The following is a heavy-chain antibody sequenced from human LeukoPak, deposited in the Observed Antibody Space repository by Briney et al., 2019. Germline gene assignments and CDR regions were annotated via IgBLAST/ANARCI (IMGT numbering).Heavy chain of an antibody. D-gene: IGHD6-19*01. J-gene: IGHJ4*02. Sequence: SVKVSCKASGCTFSSYAISWVRQAPGQGLEWMGRIIPILGIANYAQNFQGRVTITADKSTSTAYMELSSLRSEETAVYYCARDPVAEKDYWGQGPLVTVSS. CDR1: GCTFSSYA. CDR2: IIPILGIA. V-gene: IGHV1-69*04. CDR3: ARDPVAEKDY.